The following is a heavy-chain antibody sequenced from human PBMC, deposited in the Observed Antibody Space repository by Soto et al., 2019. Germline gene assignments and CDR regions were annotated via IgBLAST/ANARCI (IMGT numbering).Heavy chain of an antibody. D-gene: IGHD6-13*01. Sequence: QVQLQESGPGLVKPSQTLSLTCIVSGGSISSGGYHWSWIRQHPGKGLEWIGNIYYSGSTYYNPSLQRRVTISVDTSKNQFSLKLNSVTAADTAVYYCARAHSSSWYGDAFDIWGQGTMVTVSS. CDR3: ARAHSSSWYGDAFDI. CDR2: IYYSGST. V-gene: IGHV4-31*03. CDR1: GGSISSGGYH. J-gene: IGHJ3*02.